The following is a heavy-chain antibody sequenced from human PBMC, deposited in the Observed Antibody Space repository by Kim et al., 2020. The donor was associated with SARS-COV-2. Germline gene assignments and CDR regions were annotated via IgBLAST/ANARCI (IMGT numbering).Heavy chain of an antibody. J-gene: IGHJ4*02. V-gene: IGHV4-31*02. CDR3: ARAPTIFGVVIQSFDY. Sequence: CLKSRVTISVDTSKNPFSLKLSSVTAADTAVYYCARAPTIFGVVIQSFDYWGQGTLVTVSS. D-gene: IGHD3-3*01.